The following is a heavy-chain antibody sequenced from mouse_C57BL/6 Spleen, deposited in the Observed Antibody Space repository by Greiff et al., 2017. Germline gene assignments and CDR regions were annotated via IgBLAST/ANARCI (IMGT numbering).Heavy chain of an antibody. CDR3: AREDSAMDY. Sequence: EVKLVESGGGLVKPGGSLKLSCAASGFTFSSYAMSWVRQTPDKRLEWVATISDGGSYTYYPDNVKGRFTISRDNAKNNLYLQMRHLKSEDTAMYYCAREDSAMDYWGQGTSVTVSS. CDR1: GFTFSSYA. J-gene: IGHJ4*01. V-gene: IGHV5-4*01. CDR2: ISDGGSYT.